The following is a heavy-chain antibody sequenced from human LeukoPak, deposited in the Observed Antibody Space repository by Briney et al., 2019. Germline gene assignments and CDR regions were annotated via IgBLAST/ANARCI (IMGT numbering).Heavy chain of an antibody. CDR1: GGSISSYY. Sequence: SETLSLTCTVSGGSISSYYWSWTRQPAGKGLEWIGRIYTSGSTNYHPSRKRRVTMSVDTSKDQFSLKLSSVTAADTAVYYWARGGFGLPFDYWGQGTLVTVSS. J-gene: IGHJ4*02. V-gene: IGHV4-4*07. D-gene: IGHD3/OR15-3a*01. CDR2: IYTSGST. CDR3: ARGGFGLPFDY.